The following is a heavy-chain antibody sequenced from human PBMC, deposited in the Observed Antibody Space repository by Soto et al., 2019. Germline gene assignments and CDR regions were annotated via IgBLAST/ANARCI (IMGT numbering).Heavy chain of an antibody. J-gene: IGHJ6*02. Sequence: SETLSLTCTVSGGSIIDYFWAWIRQPPGKGLEWIGSIYYSGSTYHNPSLKSRVTISVDRSNNQFSLKLSSVTAADTAVYYCARVPDVWGQGTTVTVSS. V-gene: IGHV4-39*07. CDR1: GGSIIDYF. CDR2: IYYSGST. CDR3: ARVPDV.